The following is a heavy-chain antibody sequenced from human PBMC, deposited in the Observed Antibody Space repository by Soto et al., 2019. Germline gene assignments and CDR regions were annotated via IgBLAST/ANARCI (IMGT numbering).Heavy chain of an antibody. CDR3: VKDPDYDILTGVGY. V-gene: IGHV3-66*01. J-gene: IGHJ4*02. CDR1: GFTVSSNY. Sequence: GGSLRLSCAASGFTVSSNYMSWVRQAPGTGLEWVSVIYSGGSTYYADSVKGRFTISRDNSKNTLYLQMSSLRAEDTAVYYCVKDPDYDILTGVGYWGQGTLVTVSS. CDR2: IYSGGST. D-gene: IGHD3-9*01.